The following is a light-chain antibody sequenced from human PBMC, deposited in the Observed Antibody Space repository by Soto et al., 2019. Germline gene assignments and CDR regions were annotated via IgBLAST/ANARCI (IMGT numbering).Light chain of an antibody. CDR3: QTWTTGILL. J-gene: IGLJ3*02. V-gene: IGLV4-69*01. Sequence: QLVLTQSPSASASLGASITLTWTLSSGHSNYAIAWHQQQPEKGPRYLMRVNTDGSHTRGDGIPDRFSGSSSGAERYLTISSLQSEDEADYYCQTWTTGILLFGGGTKLTVL. CDR2: VNTDGSH. CDR1: SGHSNYA.